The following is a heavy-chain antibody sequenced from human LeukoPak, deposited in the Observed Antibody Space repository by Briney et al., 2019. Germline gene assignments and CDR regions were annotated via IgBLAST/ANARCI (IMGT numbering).Heavy chain of an antibody. J-gene: IGHJ4*02. D-gene: IGHD3-10*01. CDR3: AKDRFNDQLDY. V-gene: IGHV3-23*01. CDR1: GFTFSSYA. CDR2: ISATGGST. Sequence: PGGSLRLPCTASGFTFSSYAMSWVRQAPGKGLEWVSAISATGGSTYYADSVKGRFTISRDNSKNTLCLQMNSLRAEDTAIYYCAKDRFNDQLDYWGQGTLVTVSS.